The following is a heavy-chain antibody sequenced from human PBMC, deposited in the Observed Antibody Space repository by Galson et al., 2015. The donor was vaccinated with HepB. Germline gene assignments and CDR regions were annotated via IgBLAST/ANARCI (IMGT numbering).Heavy chain of an antibody. CDR2: IRSKANSYAT. V-gene: IGHV3-73*01. J-gene: IGHJ4*02. CDR1: GFTFSGSA. D-gene: IGHD3-10*01. Sequence: SLRLSCAASGFTFSGSAMHWVRQASGKGLEWVGRIRSKANSYATAYAASVKGRFTISRDDSKNTAYLQMNSLKTEDTAVYYCTTSGGPRLFDYWGQGTLVTVSS. CDR3: TTSGGPRLFDY.